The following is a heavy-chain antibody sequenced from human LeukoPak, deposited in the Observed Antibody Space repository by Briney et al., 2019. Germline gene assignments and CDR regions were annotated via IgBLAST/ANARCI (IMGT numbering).Heavy chain of an antibody. CDR3: ARGRIAAGTVGVVSAF. V-gene: IGHV1-18*01. CDR1: GYTFNSYG. J-gene: IGHJ4*02. CDR2: INAYNGNT. Sequence: ASVKVSCKASGYTFNSYGISLVRQAPGQGLEWMGWINAYNGNTNYAQKLQGRVTMTTDTSTSTAYMELRSLRSDDTAVYYCARGRIAAGTVGVVSAFWGQGTLVTVSS. D-gene: IGHD6-13*01.